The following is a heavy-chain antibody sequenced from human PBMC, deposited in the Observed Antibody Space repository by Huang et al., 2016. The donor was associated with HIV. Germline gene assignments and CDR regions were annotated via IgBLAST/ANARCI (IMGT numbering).Heavy chain of an antibody. J-gene: IGHJ4*02. CDR1: GDSFSDFF. V-gene: IGHV4-34*01. Sequence: QVRLDQWGAGLLKPSETLSLTCAVYGDSFSDFFWSWIRQSPGKGLEWIGEINHVGKTNYNPSLKSRGTIAVDTSKNQFSLKLKSVTVDDTSMYYCVRGRGTSWSFFDTWGQGSLVTVFS. CDR2: INHVGKT. CDR3: VRGRGTSWSFFDT. D-gene: IGHD2-2*01.